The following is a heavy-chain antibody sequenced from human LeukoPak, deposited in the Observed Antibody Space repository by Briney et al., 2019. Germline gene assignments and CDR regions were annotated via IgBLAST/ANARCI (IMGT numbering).Heavy chain of an antibody. V-gene: IGHV4-30-2*01. J-gene: IGHJ3*02. CDR2: IYHSGST. CDR1: GGSISSGGYY. CDR3: ARDCDYCSGGSCYRGAFDI. D-gene: IGHD2-15*01. Sequence: SETLSLTCTVSGGSISSGGYYWSWIRQPPGKGLEWIGYIYHSGSTYYNPSLKSRVTISVDRSKNQFSLKLSSVTAADTAVYYCARDCDYCSGGSCYRGAFDIWGQGTMVTVSS.